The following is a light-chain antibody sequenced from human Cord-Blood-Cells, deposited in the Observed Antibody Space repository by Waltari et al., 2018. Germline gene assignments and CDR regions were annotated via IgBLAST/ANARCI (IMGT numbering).Light chain of an antibody. V-gene: IGKV1-39*01. CDR1: QSISSY. Sequence: DIKMTQSQPSLTASVGDRVTITCRESQSISSYLNWYQQKPGKAPELLIYAASSLQSGVPSRFSGSGSGTDFTLTISSLQSEDFATYYCQQYYSTPPTFGQGTKVEIK. CDR2: AAS. J-gene: IGKJ1*01. CDR3: QQYYSTPPT.